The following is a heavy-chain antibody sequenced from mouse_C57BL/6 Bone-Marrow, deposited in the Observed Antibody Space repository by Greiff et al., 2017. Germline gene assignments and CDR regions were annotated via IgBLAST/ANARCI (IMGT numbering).Heavy chain of an antibody. V-gene: IGHV1-64*01. Sequence: VQLQQPGAELVKPGASVKLSCKASGYTFTNYWMHWVKQRPGQGLEWIGMMHPNGGSPDYNEKFKSEATLSVDTSSRTAYMKLSSLTSEDSAVYYCARSYDYNDYTMDYWGQGTSVTVSS. D-gene: IGHD2-4*01. CDR3: ARSYDYNDYTMDY. CDR1: GYTFTNYW. J-gene: IGHJ4*01. CDR2: MHPNGGSP.